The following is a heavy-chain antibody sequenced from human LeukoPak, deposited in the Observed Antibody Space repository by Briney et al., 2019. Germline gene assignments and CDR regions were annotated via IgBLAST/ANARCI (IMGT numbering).Heavy chain of an antibody. D-gene: IGHD3-10*01. V-gene: IGHV3-7*01. CDR1: GFRFSTYW. CDR2: IKQDGNEK. Sequence: GGSLRLSCTASGFRFSTYWMSWVRQAPGKGLEWVAKIKQDGNEKDYVDSVKGRFTISRDNAEQSLYLQMNSLRADDTAVYYCAFYGSGSPSWGQGTLVTVSS. CDR3: AFYGSGSPS. J-gene: IGHJ4*01.